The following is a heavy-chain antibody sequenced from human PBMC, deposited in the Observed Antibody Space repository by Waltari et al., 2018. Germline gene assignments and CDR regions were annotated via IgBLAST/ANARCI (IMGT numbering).Heavy chain of an antibody. V-gene: IGHV4-59*01. Sequence: QVQLQESGSGLVKPSDTLSLTCTVSGGSINGYYWSWIRQSPGKGLEYIGYIYYSGRTNYNPSLKSRLTISVDTFENQFSLRLSSVTAADTAVYYCARYSGSFDAFDLWGQGTMVTVSS. CDR2: IYYSGRT. CDR3: ARYSGSFDAFDL. CDR1: GGSINGYY. J-gene: IGHJ3*01. D-gene: IGHD1-26*01.